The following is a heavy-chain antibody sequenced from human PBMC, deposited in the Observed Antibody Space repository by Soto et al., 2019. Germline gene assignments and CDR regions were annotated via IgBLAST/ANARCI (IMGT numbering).Heavy chain of an antibody. CDR3: GRDKLRVRNVYYGTSRFYAFDI. CDR2: IYYSGST. Sequence: TLSLTCTVSGGSIRNSDYYWTWIRQHPGKGLEWIGYIYYSGSTYYNPSLKSRVTISVDTSKNQFSLKLSSVTAADTAVYYCGRDKLRVRNVYYGTSRFYAFDIWGKGTTVTV. V-gene: IGHV4-31*03. CDR1: GGSIRNSDYY. D-gene: IGHD3-22*01. J-gene: IGHJ3*02.